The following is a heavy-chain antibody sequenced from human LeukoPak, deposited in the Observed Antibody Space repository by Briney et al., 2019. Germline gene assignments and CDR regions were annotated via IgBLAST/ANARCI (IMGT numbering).Heavy chain of an antibody. V-gene: IGHV4-59*07. CDR1: GGSISSYY. D-gene: IGHD1-26*01. CDR3: ARLVGAHFDY. CDR2: IYYSGST. J-gene: IGHJ4*02. Sequence: PSDTLSLTCTVSGGSISSYYWSWIRQPPGKGLEWIGYIYYSGSTNYNPSLKSRVTISVDTSKNQFSLKLTSLTAADTAVYYCARLVGAHFDYWGQGTLVTVSS.